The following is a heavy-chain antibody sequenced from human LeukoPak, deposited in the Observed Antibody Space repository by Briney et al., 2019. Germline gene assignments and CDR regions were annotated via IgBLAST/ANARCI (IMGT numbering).Heavy chain of an antibody. CDR2: INHSGST. CDR3: ARETYYDFWSGYYERPVAFGI. V-gene: IGHV4-34*01. D-gene: IGHD3-3*01. Sequence: SETLSLTCAVYGGSFSGYYWSWIRQPPGKGLEWIGEINHSGSTNYNPSLKSRVTISVDTSKNQFSLKLSSVTAADTAVYYCARETYYDFWSGYYERPVAFGIWGQGTMVTVSS. J-gene: IGHJ3*02. CDR1: GGSFSGYY.